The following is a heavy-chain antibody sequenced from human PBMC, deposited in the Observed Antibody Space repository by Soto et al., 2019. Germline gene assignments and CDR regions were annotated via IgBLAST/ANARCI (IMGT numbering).Heavy chain of an antibody. CDR2: IRSAGDRR. J-gene: IGHJ4*01. Sequence: GGPLRLSCSASGFNFSDYAMHWVRQTPGKGLEYVSVIRSAGDRRYYADAVKGRFTISRDNSKNTLFLQMNSLRPDDTAMYYCVKDHPALEYWGHGTLVTVSS. CDR1: GFNFSDYA. V-gene: IGHV3-64D*06. CDR3: VKDHPALEY.